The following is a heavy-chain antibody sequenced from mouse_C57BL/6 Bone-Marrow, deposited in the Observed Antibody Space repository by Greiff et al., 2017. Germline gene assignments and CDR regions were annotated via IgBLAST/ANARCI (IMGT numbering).Heavy chain of an antibody. CDR2: IWSGGST. V-gene: IGHV2-2*01. CDR3: ARKGGYDYDGGLDY. D-gene: IGHD2-4*01. CDR1: GFSLTSYG. Sequence: VQLQQSGPGLVQPSQCLSISCTVSGFSLTSYGVHWVRQSPGKGLEWLGVIWSGGSTDYNAAFVSRLSISKDNSKSQVFFKRNSMQADDTAIYYCARKGGYDYDGGLDYWGQGTTLTVSS. J-gene: IGHJ2*01.